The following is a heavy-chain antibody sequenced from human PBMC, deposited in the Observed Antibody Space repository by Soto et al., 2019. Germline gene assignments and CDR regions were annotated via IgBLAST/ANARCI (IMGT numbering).Heavy chain of an antibody. CDR1: GYTFTSYA. J-gene: IGHJ3*02. D-gene: IGHD2-2*01. CDR2: INAGNGNT. Sequence: ASVKVSCKASGYTFTSYAMRWVRQAPGQRLEWMGWINAGNGNTKYSQKFQGRVTITRDTSASTAYMELSSLRSEDTAVYYCAREEDIVVVPAATAPGAFDIWGQGTMVTVSS. CDR3: AREEDIVVVPAATAPGAFDI. V-gene: IGHV1-3*01.